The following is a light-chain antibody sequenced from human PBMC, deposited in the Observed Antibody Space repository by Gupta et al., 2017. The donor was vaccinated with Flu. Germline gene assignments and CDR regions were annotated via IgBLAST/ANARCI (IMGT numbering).Light chain of an antibody. V-gene: IGKV3-20*01. CDR1: QTISSSY. Sequence: IVLTQSPGTLSLSPGKRATLSCRAGQTISSSYLAWYQQKPDQAPRLLIYGASSRATGIPDRFSGSGSGTDFTLTISRLEPEDFAVYYCQQYGSSPQTFGQGTKVEIK. CDR2: GAS. J-gene: IGKJ1*01. CDR3: QQYGSSPQT.